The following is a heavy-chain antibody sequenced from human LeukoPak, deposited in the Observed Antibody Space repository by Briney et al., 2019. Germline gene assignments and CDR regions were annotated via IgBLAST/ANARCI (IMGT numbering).Heavy chain of an antibody. CDR3: ARVRGYSYGFLDS. CDR2: IYYSGDT. V-gene: IGHV4-59*01. J-gene: IGHJ4*02. Sequence: SETLSLTCSVSGESMGTYYWAWIRQPPGKGLEWIGYIYYSGDTNYSPSLKSRVTISVDTSKSQFSLRLRSVTSADTATYFCARVRGYSYGFLDSWGQGKMVTVSS. D-gene: IGHD5-18*01. CDR1: GESMGTYY.